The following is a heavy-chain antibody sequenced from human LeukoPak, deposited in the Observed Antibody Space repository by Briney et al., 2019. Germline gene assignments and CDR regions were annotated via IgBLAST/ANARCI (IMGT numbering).Heavy chain of an antibody. J-gene: IGHJ3*02. D-gene: IGHD3-22*01. CDR3: ARRVRDSSGYNAFDI. Sequence: SETLSLTCTVSGGSISSGDYYWSWIRQPPGKGLEWIGYIYYSGSTYYNPSLKSRVTISVDTSKNQFSLKLSSVTAADTAVYYCARRVRDSSGYNAFDIWGQGTMVTVSS. CDR1: GGSISSGDYY. V-gene: IGHV4-30-4*01. CDR2: IYYSGST.